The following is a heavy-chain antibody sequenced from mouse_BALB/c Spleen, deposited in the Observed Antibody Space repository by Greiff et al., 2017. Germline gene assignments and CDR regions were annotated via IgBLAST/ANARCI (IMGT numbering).Heavy chain of an antibody. D-gene: IGHD2-4*01. CDR2: INPDSSTI. CDR1: GFDFSRYW. Sequence: EVQLQQSGGGLVQPGGSLKLSCAASGFDFSRYWMSWVRQAPGKGLEWIGEINPDSSTINYTPSLKDKFIISRDNAKNTLYLQMSKVRSEDTALYYCARVYDYDGYAMDYWGQGTSVTVSS. J-gene: IGHJ4*01. V-gene: IGHV4-1*02. CDR3: ARVYDYDGYAMDY.